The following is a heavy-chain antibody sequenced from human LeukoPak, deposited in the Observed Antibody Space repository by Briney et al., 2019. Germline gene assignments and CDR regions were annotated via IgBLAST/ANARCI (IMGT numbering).Heavy chain of an antibody. CDR1: GGSFSGYY. V-gene: IGHV4-34*01. Sequence: SETLSLTCAVYGGSFSGYYWSWIRQPPGKGLEWSGEINHSGSTNYNPSLKGRVTISVDTSKNPFSLKLSSVTAADTAVYYCARALWFGDGGDYWGQGTLVTVSS. CDR2: INHSGST. J-gene: IGHJ4*02. CDR3: ARALWFGDGGDY. D-gene: IGHD3-10*01.